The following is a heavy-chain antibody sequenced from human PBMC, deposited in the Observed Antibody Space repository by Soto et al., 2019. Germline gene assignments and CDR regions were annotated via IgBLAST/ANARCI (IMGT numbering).Heavy chain of an antibody. D-gene: IGHD3-22*01. J-gene: IGHJ5*02. CDR3: ARLGGYYQALDT. Sequence: SETLSLTCTVSGGSISPYYWGWIRQSPGKGLEWIGYIYYTGTTRYNPSLKSRVTILVDTSKNQFSLKLSSVTAADTAVYYCARLGGYYQALDTWGQGALVTVSS. CDR1: GGSISPYY. V-gene: IGHV4-59*08. CDR2: IYYTGTT.